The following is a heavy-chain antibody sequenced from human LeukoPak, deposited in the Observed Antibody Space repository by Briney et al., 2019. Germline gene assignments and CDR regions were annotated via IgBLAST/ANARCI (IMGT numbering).Heavy chain of an antibody. CDR1: GYSFTSYW. Sequence: GESLKISCQGSGYSFTSYWISWVRQMPGKGLEWMGRIDPSDSYTNYSPSFQGHVTISADKSISTAYLQWSSLKASDTAMYYCAIATYYYGSGSYFDYWGQGTLVTVSS. D-gene: IGHD3-10*01. CDR2: IDPSDSYT. V-gene: IGHV5-10-1*01. J-gene: IGHJ4*02. CDR3: AIATYYYGSGSYFDY.